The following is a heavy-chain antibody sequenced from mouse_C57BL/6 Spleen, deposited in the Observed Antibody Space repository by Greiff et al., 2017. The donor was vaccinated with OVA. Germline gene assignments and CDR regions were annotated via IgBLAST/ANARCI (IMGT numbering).Heavy chain of an antibody. CDR2: IRNKANGYTT. J-gene: IGHJ2*01. V-gene: IGHV7-3*01. Sequence: EVQVVESGGGLVQPGGSLSLSCAASGFTFTDYYMSWVRKPPGKALEWLGFIRNKANGYTTEYSASVKGRFTISRDNSQSILYLQMNALRAEDSATYYCASSSSFDYWGQGTTLTVSS. CDR1: GFTFTDYY. CDR3: ASSSSFDY. D-gene: IGHD1-1*01.